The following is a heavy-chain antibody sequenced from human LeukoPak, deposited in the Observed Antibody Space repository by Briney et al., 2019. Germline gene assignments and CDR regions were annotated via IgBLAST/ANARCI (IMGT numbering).Heavy chain of an antibody. CDR2: MSPNSGDT. J-gene: IGHJ4*02. Sequence: ASVKVSCKASGYTFTSYDFNWVRQATGQRPEWMGWMSPNSGDTGYAQKFQGRVTMTRNTSISTAYMELSSLRSDDTAVYYCARGPPNWGYDYWGPGTLVTVSS. V-gene: IGHV1-8*01. D-gene: IGHD7-27*01. CDR3: ARGPPNWGYDY. CDR1: GYTFTSYD.